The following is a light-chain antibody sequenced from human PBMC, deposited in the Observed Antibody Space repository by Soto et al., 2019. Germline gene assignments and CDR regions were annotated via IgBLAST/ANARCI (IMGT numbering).Light chain of an antibody. Sequence: EIVFIQAPANLALSPEERATLSCRASQSVSSYLAWYQQKPGQAPRLLIYDASNRATGIPDRFSGSGSGTDFTLTISRLEPEDFAVYYCQQYGSSPWTFGQGTKVDIK. CDR2: DAS. CDR1: QSVSSY. V-gene: IGKV3-20*01. CDR3: QQYGSSPWT. J-gene: IGKJ1*01.